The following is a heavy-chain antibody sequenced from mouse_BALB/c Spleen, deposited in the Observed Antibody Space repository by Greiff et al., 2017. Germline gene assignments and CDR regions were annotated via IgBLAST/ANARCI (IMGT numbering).Heavy chain of an antibody. V-gene: IGHV5-6-3*01. CDR3: ADERGGHSFDY. Sequence: EVQLQESGGGLVQPGGSLKLSCAASGFTFSSYGMSWVRQTPDKRLELVATINSNGGSTYYPDSVKGRFTISRDNAKNTLYLQMSSLKSEDTAMYYCADERGGHSFDYWGQGTTLTVSS. CDR2: INSNGGST. CDR1: GFTFSSYG. J-gene: IGHJ2*01.